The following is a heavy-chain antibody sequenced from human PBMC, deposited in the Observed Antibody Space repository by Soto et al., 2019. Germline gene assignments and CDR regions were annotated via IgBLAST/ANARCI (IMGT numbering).Heavy chain of an antibody. CDR1: GFTFSSDW. Sequence: EVRLVESGGGLVQPGGSLRLSCAASGFTFSSDWMTWVRQAPGKGLEWVANIRKDGSKTSYLDSVRGRFTISRDNAQSSLYLQMDSLRAEDTALYYCARDVSRGTSSLYFEAFEIWGQGTMVTVSS. CDR2: IRKDGSKT. CDR3: ARDVSRGTSSLYFEAFEI. V-gene: IGHV3-7*05. J-gene: IGHJ3*02. D-gene: IGHD6-13*01.